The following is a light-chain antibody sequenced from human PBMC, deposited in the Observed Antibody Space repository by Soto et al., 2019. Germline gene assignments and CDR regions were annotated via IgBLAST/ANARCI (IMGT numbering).Light chain of an antibody. V-gene: IGKV3-20*01. CDR3: QQYGSSPRT. CDR1: LSVSSSY. J-gene: IGKJ1*01. Sequence: EIVLTQSPGTLSLSPGERATHSCRASLSVSSSYLAWYKQKPGQAPRLLIYGASSRATGIPDRFSGSGSGTDFTLTISRLEPEDFAVYYCQQYGSSPRTFGQGTKVDIK. CDR2: GAS.